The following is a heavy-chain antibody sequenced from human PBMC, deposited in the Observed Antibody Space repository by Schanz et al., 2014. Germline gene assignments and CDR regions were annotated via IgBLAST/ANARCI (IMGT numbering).Heavy chain of an antibody. J-gene: IGHJ3*01. CDR3: ARETTIITGGAFDV. Sequence: QVQLVQSGAEVMKPGSSVKVSCKASGGTFSSYTINWVRQAPGQGPEWMGWISAFDDKTDYAQNFQGRLIMTTDTATTTVYMELRGLRSDDTAVYYRARETTIITGGAFDVWGQGTMVTVSS. D-gene: IGHD3-9*01. CDR1: GGTFSSYT. CDR2: ISAFDDKT. V-gene: IGHV1-69*08.